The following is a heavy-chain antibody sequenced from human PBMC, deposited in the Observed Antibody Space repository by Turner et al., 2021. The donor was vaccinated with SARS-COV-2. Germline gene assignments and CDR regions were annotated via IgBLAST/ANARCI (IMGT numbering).Heavy chain of an antibody. Sequence: EVQLVLSGAEVKKPGGSPKISCKASGYHFPTYWIAWVRQRPGKGLELMGIIYPDDSDTRYCPSFQGQVTLSADKSINSTYLQWSTLRASDTAMYYCARQEVPSISIDYWGQGSLVTVSP. V-gene: IGHV5-51*01. D-gene: IGHD6-13*01. J-gene: IGHJ4*02. CDR2: IYPDDSDT. CDR1: GYHFPTYW. CDR3: ARQEVPSISIDY.